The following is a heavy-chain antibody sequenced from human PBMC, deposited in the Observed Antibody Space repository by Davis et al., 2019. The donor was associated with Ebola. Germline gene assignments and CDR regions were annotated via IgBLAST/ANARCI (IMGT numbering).Heavy chain of an antibody. CDR2: IIPIFGTA. CDR1: GGTFSSYA. CDR3: ARGRGYCSGGSCLPFDP. V-gene: IGHV1-69*13. D-gene: IGHD2-15*01. J-gene: IGHJ5*02. Sequence: SVKVSCKASGGTFSSYAISWVRQAPGQGLEWMGGIIPIFGTANYAQKFQGRVTITADESTSTAYMELSSLRSEDTAVYYCARGRGYCSGGSCLPFDPWGQGTLVTVSS.